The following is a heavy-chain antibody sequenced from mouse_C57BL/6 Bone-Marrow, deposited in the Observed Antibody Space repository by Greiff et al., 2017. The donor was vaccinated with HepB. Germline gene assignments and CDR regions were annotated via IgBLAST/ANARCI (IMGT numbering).Heavy chain of an antibody. J-gene: IGHJ3*01. D-gene: IGHD2-4*01. V-gene: IGHV2-2*01. CDR1: GFSLTSYG. Sequence: VQLQQSGPGLVQPSQSLSITCTVSGFSLTSYGVHWVRQSPGKGLEWLGVIWSGGSTDYNAAFISRLSISKDNSKSQVFFKMNSLQADDTAIYYCAVSTMITGFAYWGQGTLVTVSA. CDR2: IWSGGST. CDR3: AVSTMITGFAY.